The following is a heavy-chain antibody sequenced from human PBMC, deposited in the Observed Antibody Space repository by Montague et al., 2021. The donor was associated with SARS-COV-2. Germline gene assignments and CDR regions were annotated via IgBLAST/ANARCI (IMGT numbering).Heavy chain of an antibody. CDR1: GGSISSSSYY. CDR3: ARTSKLRESTTGNYYYHAMDV. CDR2: VYNAGTT. V-gene: IGHV4-39*01. Sequence: SETLSLTCSVSGGSISSSSYYWGWIRQPPGKGLEWIGNVYNAGTTYYNPSPKSRVTISVDTSKNQFSLNMASVTAADTAVYYCARTSKLRESTTGNYYYHAMDVWGQGTTVTVSS. J-gene: IGHJ6*02. D-gene: IGHD3-16*01.